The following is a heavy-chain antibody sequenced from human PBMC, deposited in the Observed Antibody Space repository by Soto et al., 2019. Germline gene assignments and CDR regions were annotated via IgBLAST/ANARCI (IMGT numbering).Heavy chain of an antibody. CDR1: GFTFSSYG. J-gene: IGHJ4*02. Sequence: QPGGSLRLSCAASGFTFSSYGMHWVRQAPGKGLEWVAVIWYDGSNKYYADSVKGRFTISRDNSKNTLYLQMNSLRAEDTAVYYCARDPGYYGSGSQDYWGQGTLVTVSS. V-gene: IGHV3-33*01. CDR3: ARDPGYYGSGSQDY. CDR2: IWYDGSNK. D-gene: IGHD3-10*01.